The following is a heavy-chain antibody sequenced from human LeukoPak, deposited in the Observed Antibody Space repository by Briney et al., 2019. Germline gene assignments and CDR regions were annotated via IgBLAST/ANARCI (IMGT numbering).Heavy chain of an antibody. CDR3: ARDAMTTGGAFDF. CDR1: GFTFSSYW. D-gene: IGHD4-17*01. V-gene: IGHV3-7*01. CDR2: MKQDGSEK. J-gene: IGHJ3*01. Sequence: SGGSLRLSCAASGFTFSSYWMTWVRQAPGKGLEWVANMKQDGSEKYYVNSVKGRFTISRENAKDSLYLQMNSLRAEDTAVYYCARDAMTTGGAFDFWGQGTMVTVSS.